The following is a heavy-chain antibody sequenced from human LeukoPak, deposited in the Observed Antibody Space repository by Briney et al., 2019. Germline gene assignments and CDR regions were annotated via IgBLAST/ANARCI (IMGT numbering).Heavy chain of an antibody. J-gene: IGHJ2*01. CDR2: INHSGSN. Sequence: PSESLSLTCAVYGGSFSGNYWSWIPEPPGKGLEWIGEINHSGSNNYNPSLKSRVTISVDTSKNKFSLKLSSVTAADTAVYYCAREGEQWLGRDWDFDLWGRGTLVTVSS. V-gene: IGHV4-34*01. CDR1: GGSFSGNY. D-gene: IGHD6-19*01. CDR3: AREGEQWLGRDWDFDL.